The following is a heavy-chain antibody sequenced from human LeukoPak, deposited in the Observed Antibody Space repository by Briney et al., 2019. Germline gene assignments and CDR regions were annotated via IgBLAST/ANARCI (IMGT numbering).Heavy chain of an antibody. Sequence: PGGSLRLSCAASGFTFSSYSMNWVRQAPGKGLEWVSSISSSSSYIYYADSVKGRFTVSRDNAKNSLYLQMNSLRAEDTAVYYCARCGDYYDSSGYSYIALFDYWGQGTLVTVSS. J-gene: IGHJ4*02. V-gene: IGHV3-21*01. CDR1: GFTFSSYS. CDR2: ISSSSSYI. D-gene: IGHD3-22*01. CDR3: ARCGDYYDSSGYSYIALFDY.